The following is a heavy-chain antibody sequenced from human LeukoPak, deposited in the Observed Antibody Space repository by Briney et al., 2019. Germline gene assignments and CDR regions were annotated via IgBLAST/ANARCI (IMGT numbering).Heavy chain of an antibody. CDR2: IYYSGST. CDR3: ARGASKVVPAAL. D-gene: IGHD2-2*01. CDR1: GGSISSGDYY. J-gene: IGHJ4*02. Sequence: SQTLSLTCTGSGGSISSGDYYWSWIRQPPGKGLEWIGYIYYSGSTYYNPSLKSRVTISVDTSKNQFSLKLSSVTAADTAVYYCARGASKVVPAALWGQGTLVTVSS. V-gene: IGHV4-30-4*08.